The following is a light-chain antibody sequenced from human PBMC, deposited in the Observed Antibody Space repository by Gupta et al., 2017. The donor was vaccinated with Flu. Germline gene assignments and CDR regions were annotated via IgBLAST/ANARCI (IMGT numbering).Light chain of an antibody. CDR1: SSDVGGYNY. CDR2: EVS. CDR3: SSYKSSSTPNGV. Sequence: QSALTQPASVSGSPGQSITISCTGTSSDVGGYNYVTWYQQHPGKAPKLMIYEVSNRPSGVSKRFSGSKSGNTASPTISGLQAEDEADYYGSSYKSSSTPNGVFGGGTKLTVL. V-gene: IGLV2-14*01. J-gene: IGLJ3*02.